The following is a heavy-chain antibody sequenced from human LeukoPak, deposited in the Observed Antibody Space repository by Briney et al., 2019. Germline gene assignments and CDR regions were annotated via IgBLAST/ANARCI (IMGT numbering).Heavy chain of an antibody. CDR1: GFTFDDYW. D-gene: IGHD3-22*01. CDR2: IKQDGSEK. CDR3: AKRADYSDTSGYYPPFFDY. J-gene: IGHJ4*02. Sequence: GGSLRLSCGASGFTFDDYWMSWVRQAPGQGLEWVANIKQDGSEKYYVDSVKGRFTISRDNSKNTLFLQMNSLRAEDTAVYYCAKRADYSDTSGYYPPFFDYWGQGTLVTVSS. V-gene: IGHV3-7*01.